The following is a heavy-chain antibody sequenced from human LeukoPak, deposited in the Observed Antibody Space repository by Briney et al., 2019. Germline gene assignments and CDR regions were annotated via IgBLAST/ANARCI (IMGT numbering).Heavy chain of an antibody. V-gene: IGHV3-30*04. D-gene: IGHD6-13*01. J-gene: IGHJ4*02. CDR3: ARVREIYSSSWRYDC. Sequence: GGSLRLSCAASGFTFSSYSMHWVRQAPGKGLEWVSVITDDGTYEYYAASVKGRFTISRDNSKNTLYLQMNSLRAEDTAVYYCARVREIYSSSWRYDCWGQGTLVTVSS. CDR2: ITDDGTYE. CDR1: GFTFSSYS.